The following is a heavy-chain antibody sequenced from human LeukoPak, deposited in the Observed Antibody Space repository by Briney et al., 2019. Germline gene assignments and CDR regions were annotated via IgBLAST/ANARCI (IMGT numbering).Heavy chain of an antibody. J-gene: IGHJ6*03. CDR2: IYYSGST. V-gene: IGHV4-39*01. Sequence: SETLSLTCTVSGGSISSSSYYWGWIRQPPGKGLEWIGCIYYSGSTYYNPSLKSRVTISVDTSKNQFSLKLSSVTAADTAVYYCARHLPTSGSYPYYYYYYMDVWGKGTTVTVSS. CDR3: ARHLPTSGSYPYYYYYYMDV. CDR1: GGSISSSSYY. D-gene: IGHD1-26*01.